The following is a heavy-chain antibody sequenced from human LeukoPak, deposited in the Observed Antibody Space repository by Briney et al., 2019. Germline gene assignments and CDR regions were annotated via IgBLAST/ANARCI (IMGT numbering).Heavy chain of an antibody. J-gene: IGHJ4*02. CDR3: ARGEYYYDSSGYTHFDY. CDR2: INPNSGGT. D-gene: IGHD3-22*01. CDR1: GYTFTGYY. Sequence: ASVKVSCKASGYTFTGYYMHWVRQAPGQGLEWMGWINPNSGGTNYAQKFQGRVTMTRDTSISTAYMELSRLRSDDTAVYYCARGEYYYDSSGYTHFDYWGQGTLVTVSS. V-gene: IGHV1-2*02.